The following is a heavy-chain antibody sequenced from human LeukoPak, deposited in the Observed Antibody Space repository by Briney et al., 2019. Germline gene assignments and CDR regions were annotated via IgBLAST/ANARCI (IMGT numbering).Heavy chain of an antibody. CDR3: ASPSVGPKTYYYDSSGYLVDY. CDR2: IYTSGST. Sequence: PSETLSLTCIVSGGSISSGNYYWSWIRQPAGKGLEWIGRIYTSGSTYYNPSLKSRVTISVDTSKNQFSLKLSSVTAADTAVYYCASPSVGPKTYYYDSSGYLVDYWGQGTLVTVSS. J-gene: IGHJ4*02. D-gene: IGHD3-22*01. V-gene: IGHV4-61*02. CDR1: GGSISSGNYY.